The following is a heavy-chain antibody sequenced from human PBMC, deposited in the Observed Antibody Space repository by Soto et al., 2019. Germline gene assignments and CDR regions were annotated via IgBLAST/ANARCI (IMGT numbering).Heavy chain of an antibody. V-gene: IGHV3-23*01. CDR1: GFTFSTHA. J-gene: IGHJ4*02. Sequence: GGSLRLSCAASGFTFSTHAMSWVRQAPGKGLEWVSSISSGGTTTFYAASVEGRFTISRDKSKNTLYLHMNSLRADDTAVYYCAREAGLTGGWFGRKFDSWGQGTQVTVSS. CDR3: AREAGLTGGWFGRKFDS. CDR2: ISSGGTTT. D-gene: IGHD3-10*01.